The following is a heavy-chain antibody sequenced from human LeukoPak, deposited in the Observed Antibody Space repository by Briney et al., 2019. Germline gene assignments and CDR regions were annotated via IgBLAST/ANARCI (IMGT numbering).Heavy chain of an antibody. V-gene: IGHV4-39*01. J-gene: IGHJ4*02. Sequence: SETLSLTCTVSGGSISSSSYYWGWIRQPPGKGLEWIGSIYYSGSTYYNPSLKSRVTISVDTSKNQFSLKLSSVTAADTAVYYCAGRPYSSGWVSYDYWGQGTLVTVSS. CDR1: GGSISSSSYY. D-gene: IGHD6-19*01. CDR3: AGRPYSSGWVSYDY. CDR2: IYYSGST.